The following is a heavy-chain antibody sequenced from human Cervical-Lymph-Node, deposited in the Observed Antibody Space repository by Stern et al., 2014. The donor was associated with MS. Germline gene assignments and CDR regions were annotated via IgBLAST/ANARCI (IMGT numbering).Heavy chain of an antibody. CDR2: ISTDTGGA. CDR3: ARDRGSHSDY. J-gene: IGHJ4*02. Sequence: QVQLVQSGAEVKQPGASVKVSCKASGYSFTAYFIHWVRQAPGQGLEWMGWISTDTGGANYAQRFQGRVTVTRDTSISTTYMELSRLRSDDTAVYYCARDRGSHSDYWGQGTLVTVSS. CDR1: GYSFTAYF. D-gene: IGHD1-26*01. V-gene: IGHV1-2*02.